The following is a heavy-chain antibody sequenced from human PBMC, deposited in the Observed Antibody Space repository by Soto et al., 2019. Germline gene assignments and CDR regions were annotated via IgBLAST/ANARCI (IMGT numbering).Heavy chain of an antibody. Sequence: SVKVSCKASGFTFTSSAVQWVRQARGQRLEWIGWIVVGSGNTNYAQKFQERVTITRDMSTSTAYMELSSLRSEDTAVYYCAATPPYYDFWSGYQFDYWGQGTLVTVSS. CDR3: AATPPYYDFWSGYQFDY. J-gene: IGHJ4*02. CDR1: GFTFTSSA. V-gene: IGHV1-58*01. CDR2: IVVGSGNT. D-gene: IGHD3-3*01.